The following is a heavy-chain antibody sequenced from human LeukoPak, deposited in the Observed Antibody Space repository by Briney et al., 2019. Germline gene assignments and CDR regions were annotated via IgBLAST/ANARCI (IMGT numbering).Heavy chain of an antibody. CDR1: GFTFSSYS. J-gene: IGHJ4*02. Sequence: GGSLRLSCAASGFTFSSYSMNWVRQAPGKGLEWVSSISSSSSYIYYADSVKGRFTISRDNAKNSLYLQMNSLRAEDTAVYYCARDWGYDSSGYNFDCWGQGTLVTVSS. D-gene: IGHD3-22*01. CDR3: ARDWGYDSSGYNFDC. CDR2: ISSSSSYI. V-gene: IGHV3-21*01.